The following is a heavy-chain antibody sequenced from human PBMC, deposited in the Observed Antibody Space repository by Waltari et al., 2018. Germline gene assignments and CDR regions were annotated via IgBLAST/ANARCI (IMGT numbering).Heavy chain of an antibody. J-gene: IGHJ5*02. Sequence: QVQLVQSGAEVKKPGSSVKVSCKASGGTFSSYAISWVRQAPGQGLEWMGGIIPIFGTANYAQKFQGRVTITADESTSTAYMELSSLRSEDTAVYYCARLVPCGGDCYSNWFDPWGQGTLVTVSS. D-gene: IGHD2-21*02. CDR3: ARLVPCGGDCYSNWFDP. V-gene: IGHV1-69*12. CDR2: IIPIFGTA. CDR1: GGTFSSYA.